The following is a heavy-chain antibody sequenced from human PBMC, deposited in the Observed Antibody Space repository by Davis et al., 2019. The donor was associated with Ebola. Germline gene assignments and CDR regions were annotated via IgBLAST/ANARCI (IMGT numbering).Heavy chain of an antibody. D-gene: IGHD6-19*01. CDR2: TYYNSKWYN. CDR3: ARGWFRSGMDV. CDR1: GDSVFGNNCA. J-gene: IGHJ6*02. V-gene: IGHV6-1*01. Sequence: HSQTLSLTCAISGDSVFGNNCAWHWLRQSPSRGLEWLGRTYYNSKWYNDYAASVKSRITVNPDTSKNQFSLLLKSVTPEDTAIYYCARGWFRSGMDVWGQGTTITVSS.